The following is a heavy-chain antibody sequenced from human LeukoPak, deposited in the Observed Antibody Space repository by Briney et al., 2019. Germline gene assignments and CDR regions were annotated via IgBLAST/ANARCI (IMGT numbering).Heavy chain of an antibody. CDR2: IIPIFGTA. CDR1: GGTFISYA. J-gene: IGHJ6*02. Sequence: SVKVSCKASGGTFISYAISWVRQAPGQGLEWMGGIIPIFGTANYAQKFQGRVTITADESTSTAYMELSSLRSEDTAVYYCARDHIVVVPAANYYYYYGMDVWGQGTTVTVSS. CDR3: ARDHIVVVPAANYYYYYGMDV. D-gene: IGHD2-2*01. V-gene: IGHV1-69*13.